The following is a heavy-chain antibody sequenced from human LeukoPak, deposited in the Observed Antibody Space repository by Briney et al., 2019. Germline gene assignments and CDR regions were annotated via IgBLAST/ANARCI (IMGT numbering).Heavy chain of an antibody. CDR1: GFTSSSYY. J-gene: IGHJ4*02. CDR3: ARDSSSWYPIDY. V-gene: IGHV3-21*01. D-gene: IGHD6-13*01. Sequence: GGSLRLSCAASGFTSSSYYMNWVRQAPGKGLEWVSSISSSSSYIYYADSVKGRFTISRDNAKNSLYLQMNSLRAEDTAVYYCARDSSSWYPIDYWGQGTLVTVSS. CDR2: ISSSSSYI.